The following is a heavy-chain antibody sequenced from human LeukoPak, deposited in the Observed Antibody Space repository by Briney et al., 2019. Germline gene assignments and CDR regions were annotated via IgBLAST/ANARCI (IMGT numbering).Heavy chain of an antibody. V-gene: IGHV3-30-3*01. D-gene: IGHD6-13*01. CDR1: GFTFSSYA. Sequence: GGSLRLSCTASGFTFSSYAMHWVRQAPGKGLEWVAVISYDGSNKYYADSVKGRFTISRDNSKNTLYLQMNSLRAEDTAVYYCAKDHGSSWYEDYWGQGTLVTVSS. CDR3: AKDHGSSWYEDY. CDR2: ISYDGSNK. J-gene: IGHJ4*02.